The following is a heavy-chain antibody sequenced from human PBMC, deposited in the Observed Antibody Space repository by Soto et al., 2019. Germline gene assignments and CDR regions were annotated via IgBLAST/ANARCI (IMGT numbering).Heavy chain of an antibody. Sequence: EVQLLESGGGLVQPGGSLRLSCAASGFTFSSHAMSWVRQAPGKGLEWVSTLSGSGGSTYYAYSVKGRFTISRDNSMNTLSLQMNSLRAEDTAVYYCARIDKAYGDNYLFCFDSWGQGTLVTVSS. CDR1: GFTFSSHA. CDR3: ARIDKAYGDNYLFCFDS. V-gene: IGHV3-23*01. CDR2: LSGSGGST. D-gene: IGHD4-17*01. J-gene: IGHJ4*02.